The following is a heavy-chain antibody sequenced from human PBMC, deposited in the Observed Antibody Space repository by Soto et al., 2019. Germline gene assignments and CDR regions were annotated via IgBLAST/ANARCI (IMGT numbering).Heavy chain of an antibody. CDR3: AKGVVLRFLANYFDY. CDR2: ISYDGSNK. D-gene: IGHD3-3*01. Sequence: PGGSLRLSCAASGFTFSSYGMHWVRQAPGKGLEWVAVISYDGSNKYYADSVKGRFTISRDNSKNTLYLQMNSLRAEDTAVYYCAKGVVLRFLANYFDYWGQGTLVTVSS. CDR1: GFTFSSYG. J-gene: IGHJ4*02. V-gene: IGHV3-30*18.